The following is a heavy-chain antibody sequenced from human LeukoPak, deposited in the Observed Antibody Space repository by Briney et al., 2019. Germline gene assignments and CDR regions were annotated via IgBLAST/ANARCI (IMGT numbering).Heavy chain of an antibody. CDR1: GFTFSDYY. CDR3: AKLPTGYPNWFDP. J-gene: IGHJ5*02. CDR2: ISSSGSTI. Sequence: GGSLRLSCAASGFTFSDYYMSWIRRAPGKGLEWVSYISSSGSTIYYADSVKGRFTISRDNAKNSLYLQMNSLRAEDTALYYCAKLPTGYPNWFDPWGQGTLVTVSS. D-gene: IGHD3-9*01. V-gene: IGHV3-11*01.